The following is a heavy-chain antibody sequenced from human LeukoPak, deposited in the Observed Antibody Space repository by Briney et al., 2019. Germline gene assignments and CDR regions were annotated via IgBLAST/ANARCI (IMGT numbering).Heavy chain of an antibody. CDR3: AKNGDTNNYDYVWGRYRYSYLDY. D-gene: IGHD3-16*02. Sequence: GGSLRLSCAASGFTVSSNYMSWVRQTPGKGLEWVSAISGSGGSTYYADPVKGRFTISRDKSKSTLFLQMNSLRAEDTAVYYCAKNGDTNNYDYVWGRYRYSYLDYWGQGTLVTVSS. V-gene: IGHV3-23*01. J-gene: IGHJ4*02. CDR1: GFTVSSNY. CDR2: ISGSGGST.